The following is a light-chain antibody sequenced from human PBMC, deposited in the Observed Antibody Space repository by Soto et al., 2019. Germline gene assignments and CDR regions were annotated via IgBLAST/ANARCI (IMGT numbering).Light chain of an antibody. CDR3: QQRSNWPSRIT. Sequence: DIVMTQSPGTLSLSTGERATLSCRASQSVSSRLAWYQQKPGQAPRLLIXDASNRATGIPARFSGSGSGTDFTLTISSLEPEDFAVYYCQQRSNWPSRITFGQGTRLEIK. CDR1: QSVSSR. V-gene: IGKV3-11*01. J-gene: IGKJ5*01. CDR2: DAS.